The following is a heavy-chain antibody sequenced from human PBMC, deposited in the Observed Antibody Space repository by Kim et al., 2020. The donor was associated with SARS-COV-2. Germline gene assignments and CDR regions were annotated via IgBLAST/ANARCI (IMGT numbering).Heavy chain of an antibody. CDR3: ARDQGRKRPNYYYYGMDV. V-gene: IGHV7-4-1*02. D-gene: IGHD1-26*01. CDR1: GYTFTSYA. J-gene: IGHJ6*02. CDR2: INTNTGNP. Sequence: ASVKVSCKASGYTFTSYAMNWVRQAPGQGLEWMGWINTNTGNPTYAQGFTGRFVFSLDTSVNTAYLQISSLKAEDTAVYYCARDQGRKRPNYYYYGMDVWGQGTTVTVSS.